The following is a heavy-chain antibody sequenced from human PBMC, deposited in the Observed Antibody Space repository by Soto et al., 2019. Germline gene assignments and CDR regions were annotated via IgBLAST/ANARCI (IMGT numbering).Heavy chain of an antibody. D-gene: IGHD2-15*01. CDR3: ARDFVFEGFPAHRDLHSF. Sequence: SVKVSCKASGGTFSSYAISWVRQAPGQRLEWMGGIIPIFGTANYAQKFQGRVTITADEPTSTAYMELSSLRSEDTAVYYCARDFVFEGFPAHRDLHSFRAQG. CDR1: GGTFSSYA. J-gene: IGHJ4*02. CDR2: IIPIFGTA. V-gene: IGHV1-69*13.